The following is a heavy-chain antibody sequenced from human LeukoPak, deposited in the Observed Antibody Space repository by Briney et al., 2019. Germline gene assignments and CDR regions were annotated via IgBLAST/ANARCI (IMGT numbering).Heavy chain of an antibody. J-gene: IGHJ4*02. V-gene: IGHV4-39*07. Sequence: SETLSLTCTVSGGSISSSSYYWGWIRQPPGKGLEWIGSIYYSGSTYYNPSLKSRVTISVDTSKNQFSLKLSSVTAADTAVYYCARVGITGTTVDCWGQGTLVTVSS. CDR3: ARVGITGTTVDC. D-gene: IGHD1-7*01. CDR1: GGSISSSSYY. CDR2: IYYSGST.